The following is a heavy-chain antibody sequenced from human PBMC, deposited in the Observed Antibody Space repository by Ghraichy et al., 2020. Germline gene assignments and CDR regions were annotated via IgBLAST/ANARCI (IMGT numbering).Heavy chain of an antibody. V-gene: IGHV3-64D*06. CDR1: GFTFSSYA. CDR3: VKDLPRYCSGGSCYSGYPFDI. D-gene: IGHD2-15*01. J-gene: IGHJ3*02. CDR2: ISSNGGST. Sequence: GGSLRLSCAASGFTFSSYAMHWVRQAPGKGLEYVSAISSNGGSTYYADSVKGRFTISRDNSKNTLYLQMSSLRAEDTAVYYCVKDLPRYCSGGSCYSGYPFDIWGQGTMVTVSS.